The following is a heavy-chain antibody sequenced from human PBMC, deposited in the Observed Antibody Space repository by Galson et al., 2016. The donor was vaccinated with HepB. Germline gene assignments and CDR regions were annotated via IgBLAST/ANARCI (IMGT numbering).Heavy chain of an antibody. V-gene: IGHV3-7*01. D-gene: IGHD6-19*01. CDR2: IKQNGSEK. CDR3: ATTVAGFFDY. J-gene: IGHJ4*02. CDR1: GFTFSIYW. Sequence: SLRLSCAASGFTFSIYWMSWVRQAPGKGLEWVANIKQNGSEKYYVDSVGGRFTISRDNAKNSVYLQVNGLRVEDTAVYYCATTVAGFFDYWGQGNLVTVSS.